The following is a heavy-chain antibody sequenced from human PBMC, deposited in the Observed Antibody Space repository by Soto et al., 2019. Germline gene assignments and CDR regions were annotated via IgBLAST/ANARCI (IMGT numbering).Heavy chain of an antibody. V-gene: IGHV3-33*01. CDR3: ARDPTRGYSYGYYYSGMYA. CDR2: IWYDGNNK. CDR1: GFTFNNYH. Sequence: QVQLVESGGGVVQPGRSLRLSCAASGFTFNNYHMHWFRQPPGKWLEWVAVIWYDGNNKYYAESVKGRFTISRDNPKNSVYLQMNSMRAEETSVYYCARDPTRGYSYGYYYSGMYAWCQGTTVTVSS. J-gene: IGHJ6*02. D-gene: IGHD5-18*01.